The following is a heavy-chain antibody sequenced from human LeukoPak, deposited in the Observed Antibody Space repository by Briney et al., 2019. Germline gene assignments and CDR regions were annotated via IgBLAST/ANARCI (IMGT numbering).Heavy chain of an antibody. D-gene: IGHD3-22*01. CDR3: ARHVYYYDSSGYYYYFDD. CDR1: GGSFSGYY. V-gene: IGHV4-34*01. J-gene: IGHJ4*02. Sequence: SETLSLTCAVYGGSFSGYYWSWIRQPPGKGLEWIGEINHSGSTNYNPSLKSRVTISVDTSKNQFSLKLSSVTAADTAVYYCARHVYYYDSSGYYYYFDDWGQGTLVTVSS. CDR2: INHSGST.